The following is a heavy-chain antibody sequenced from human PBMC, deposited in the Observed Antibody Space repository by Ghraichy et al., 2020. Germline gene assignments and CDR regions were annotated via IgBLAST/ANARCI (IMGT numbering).Heavy chain of an antibody. J-gene: IGHJ5*02. CDR2: IYYSGTT. CDR3: ARQIRYPQGNSWRTWFDP. V-gene: IGHV4-31*03. CDR1: GDSITRGGYY. D-gene: IGHD6-13*01. Sequence: SETLSLTCTVSGDSITRGGYYWSWIRQHPGKGLEWIGYIYYSGTTNYNPSLKSRLTISVDTSKNQFSLKLSSVTAADTAVYYCARQIRYPQGNSWRTWFDPWGQGTLVTVSS.